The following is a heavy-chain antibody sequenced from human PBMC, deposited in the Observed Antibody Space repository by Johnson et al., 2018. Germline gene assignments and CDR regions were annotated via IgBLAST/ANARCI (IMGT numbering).Heavy chain of an antibody. D-gene: IGHD4-23*01. CDR3: ASPSGKRFDP. Sequence: QVQLQQWGAGLLKPTETLALTCAVYGGSFSSRSWTWVRQSPEKGLGLIGEINHSGATNYNPTLKSRVHISLAATRYQFSLTLTSVTAADTSLYYCASPSGKRFDPWGQGTLVTVSA. V-gene: IGHV4-34*01. CDR1: GGSFSSRS. J-gene: IGHJ5*02. CDR2: INHSGAT.